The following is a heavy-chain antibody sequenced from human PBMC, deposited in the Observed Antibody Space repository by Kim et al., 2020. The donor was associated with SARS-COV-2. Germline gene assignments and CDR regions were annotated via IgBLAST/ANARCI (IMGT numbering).Heavy chain of an antibody. V-gene: IGHV4-39*01. J-gene: IGHJ4*02. CDR3: ARHSGDILTGYYNPFDY. D-gene: IGHD3-9*01. Sequence: KSRVTISVDTSKNQFSLKLSSVTAADTAVYYCARHSGDILTGYYNPFDYWGQGTLVTVSS.